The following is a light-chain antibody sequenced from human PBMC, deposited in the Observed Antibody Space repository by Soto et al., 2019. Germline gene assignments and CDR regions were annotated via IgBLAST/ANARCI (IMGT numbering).Light chain of an antibody. Sequence: EIVLTQSPGTLSLSPGERATLSFRASQSVSSSYLAWYQQKPGQAPRLLIYDASSSATGIPDRFSGSGSGADFTLTISRLEPEDFAVYYCQPYGSSSYTFGQGTKLEIK. CDR1: QSVSSSY. V-gene: IGKV3-20*01. CDR2: DAS. CDR3: QPYGSSSYT. J-gene: IGKJ2*01.